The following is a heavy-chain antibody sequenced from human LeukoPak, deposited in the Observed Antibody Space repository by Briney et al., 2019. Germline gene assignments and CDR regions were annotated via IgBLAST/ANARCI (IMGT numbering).Heavy chain of an antibody. D-gene: IGHD3-9*01. CDR2: ISGSGGST. CDR1: GITFSTSG. V-gene: IGHV3-23*01. Sequence: GGSLRLSCAASGITFSTSGMHWVRQAPGKGLEWVSAISGSGGSTYYADSVKGRFTISRDNSKNTLYLQMNSLRAEDTAVYYCAKSLEPYYDILTGYQWDAFDIWGQGTMVTVSS. J-gene: IGHJ3*02. CDR3: AKSLEPYYDILTGYQWDAFDI.